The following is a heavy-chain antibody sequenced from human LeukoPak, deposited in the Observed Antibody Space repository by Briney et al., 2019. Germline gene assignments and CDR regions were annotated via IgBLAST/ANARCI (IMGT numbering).Heavy chain of an antibody. V-gene: IGHV4-34*01. CDR2: INHSGSS. D-gene: IGHD5-12*01. CDR3: ARGLYSGSPRDAFDI. Sequence: SETLSLTCAVSGGSFSGYSWSWVRQPPGKGLEWIGEINHSGSSNYNASLKGRINISVDTSKSQFSLNLISVTAADTAVYYCARGLYSGSPRDAFDIWGQGTMVTVS. J-gene: IGHJ3*02. CDR1: GGSFSGYS.